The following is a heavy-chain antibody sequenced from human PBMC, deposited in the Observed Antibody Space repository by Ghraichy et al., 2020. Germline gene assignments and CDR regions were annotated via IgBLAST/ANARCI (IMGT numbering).Heavy chain of an antibody. CDR1: GFTFSNAW. Sequence: GGSLRLSCAASGFTFSNAWMSWVRQAPGKGLEWVGRIKSKTDGGTTDYAAPVKGRFTISRDDSKNTLYLQMNSLKTEDTAVYYCTGRGGSSWYEDDAFDIWGQGTMVTVSS. CDR2: IKSKTDGGTT. D-gene: IGHD6-13*01. CDR3: TGRGGSSWYEDDAFDI. V-gene: IGHV3-15*01. J-gene: IGHJ3*02.